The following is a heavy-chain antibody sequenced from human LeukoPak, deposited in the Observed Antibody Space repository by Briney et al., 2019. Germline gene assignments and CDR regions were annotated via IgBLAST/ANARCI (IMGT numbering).Heavy chain of an antibody. CDR1: GGSISSSSYS. CDR2: IYYSGST. CDR3: ARLIWVGELSHFLDY. Sequence: PSETLSLTCTVSGGSISSSSYSWGWIRQTPGKGLEWIGSIYYSGSTYYNPSLKSRVTLSVDTSKSQFSLKLSSVTAADTAIYYCARLIWVGELSHFLDYWGQGTLVTVSS. J-gene: IGHJ4*02. D-gene: IGHD3-10*01. V-gene: IGHV4-39*01.